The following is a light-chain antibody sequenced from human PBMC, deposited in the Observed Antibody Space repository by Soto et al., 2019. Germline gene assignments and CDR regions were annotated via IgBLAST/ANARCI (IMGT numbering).Light chain of an antibody. J-gene: IGLJ2*01. CDR1: KNDIGVYDF. V-gene: IGLV2-8*01. CDR3: QSYDRSLRVV. CDR2: EVV. Sequence: QSALTQPPSASGSPGQSVTISCTGTKNDIGVYDFVSWYQHHPGKAPRLIIYEVVQRPSGVPDRFSGSKSGTSASLAISGLQAEDEADYYCQSYDRSLRVVFGGGTKVTVL.